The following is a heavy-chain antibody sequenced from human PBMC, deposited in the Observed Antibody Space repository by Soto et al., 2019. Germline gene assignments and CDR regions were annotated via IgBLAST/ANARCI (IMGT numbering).Heavy chain of an antibody. V-gene: IGHV4-59*02. CDR3: ARDPGSY. CDR1: GDSVNSYY. J-gene: IGHJ4*02. CDR2: VYYSGST. Sequence: SETLSLICTVTGDSVNSYYWSWMRQPPGKGLECMGYVYYSGSTNYNPSLKSRVTISVDTSKNQISLRLKSVTAADTAVYYCARDPGSYWGQGTLVTVSS.